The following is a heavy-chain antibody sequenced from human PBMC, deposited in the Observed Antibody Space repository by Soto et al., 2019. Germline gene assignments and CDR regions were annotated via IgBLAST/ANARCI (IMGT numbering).Heavy chain of an antibody. J-gene: IGHJ5*02. D-gene: IGHD1-26*01. Sequence: SETLSLTCTGSGGSISSSNYYWGWIRQPPGKGLEWIGSIYYSGSTYYNPSLKSRVTISVDTSKNQFSLKLSSVTAADTAVYYCATQEVGGSYVYTFDPWGQGTLVTVSS. CDR2: IYYSGST. CDR3: ATQEVGGSYVYTFDP. CDR1: GGSISSSNYY. V-gene: IGHV4-39*01.